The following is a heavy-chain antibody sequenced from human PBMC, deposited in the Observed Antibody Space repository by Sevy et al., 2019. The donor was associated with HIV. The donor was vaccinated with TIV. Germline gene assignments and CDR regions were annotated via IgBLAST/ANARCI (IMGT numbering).Heavy chain of an antibody. V-gene: IGHV3-30*18. CDR3: AKDFTGYNGMDV. J-gene: IGHJ6*02. CDR2: ISYDGRNK. Sequence: GGSLRLSCAVSGFIFTTSGMHWVRQAPGKGLEWVAVISYDGRNKFYGDSVKGRFTISRDNSKNILFLQMNSLRAEDTAVYYCAKDFTGYNGMDVWGQGTMVTVSS. CDR1: GFIFTTSG. D-gene: IGHD3-9*01.